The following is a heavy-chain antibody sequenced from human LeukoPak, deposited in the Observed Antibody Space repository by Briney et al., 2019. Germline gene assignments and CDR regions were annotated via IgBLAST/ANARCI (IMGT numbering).Heavy chain of an antibody. CDR2: IYYSKST. Sequence: SETLSLTCTVSGGSISSYYWSWIRQPPGKGLEWIGYIYYSKSTNYNPSLKSRVTISGDTSKNQFSLRLSSVTAADTAVYYCARGLSDSSGYYYGGRFDPWGQGTLVTVSS. J-gene: IGHJ5*02. V-gene: IGHV4-59*01. CDR3: ARGLSDSSGYYYGGRFDP. D-gene: IGHD3-22*01. CDR1: GGSISSYY.